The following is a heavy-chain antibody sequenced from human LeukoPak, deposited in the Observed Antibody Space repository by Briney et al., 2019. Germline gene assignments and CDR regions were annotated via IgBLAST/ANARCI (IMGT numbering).Heavy chain of an antibody. V-gene: IGHV3-23*01. CDR3: AKQAKHGTFYYFDY. CDR2: ISGSVGIT. CDR1: GFTFSNYA. Sequence: GGSLRLSCAASGFTFSNYAMSWVRQAPGEGLEWVSGISGSVGITYYADSVKGRFTISRDNSKNTLYLQMNGLRAEDTAVYYCAKQAKHGTFYYFDYWGQGTLVTVSS. J-gene: IGHJ4*02. D-gene: IGHD1-26*01.